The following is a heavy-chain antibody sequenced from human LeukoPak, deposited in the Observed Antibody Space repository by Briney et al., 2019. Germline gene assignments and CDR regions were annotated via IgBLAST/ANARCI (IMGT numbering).Heavy chain of an antibody. CDR3: ARLYLPATRFDY. CDR1: GYSISSGYF. Sequence: PSETLSLTCTVSGYSISSGYFWGWIRQPPGKGLEWIGSIFHSGTTYYNPSLKSRVTISVDKSKNQSSLKLSPVTAADTAVYYCARLYLPATRFDYWGQGTLVTVSS. V-gene: IGHV4-38-2*02. J-gene: IGHJ4*02. D-gene: IGHD5-24*01. CDR2: IFHSGTT.